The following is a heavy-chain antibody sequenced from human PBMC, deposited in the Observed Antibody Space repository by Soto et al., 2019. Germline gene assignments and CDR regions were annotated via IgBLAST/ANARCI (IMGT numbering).Heavy chain of an antibody. Sequence: EVQLLESGGGLVQPGGSLRLSCAASGFTFSSYAMSWVRQAPGKGLEWVSGISGSGGSTYYADSVKGRFTISRDISKNTLYLQINSLRAEDTAVYYCAKEEYSNYASADYWGQGTLVTVSS. CDR1: GFTFSSYA. CDR2: ISGSGGST. J-gene: IGHJ4*02. D-gene: IGHD4-4*01. CDR3: AKEEYSNYASADY. V-gene: IGHV3-23*01.